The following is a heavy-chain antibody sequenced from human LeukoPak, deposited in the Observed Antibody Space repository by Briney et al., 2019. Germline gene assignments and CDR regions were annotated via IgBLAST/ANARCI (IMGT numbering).Heavy chain of an antibody. CDR1: GFIFRDHA. CDR2: IRTKTYSQTT. D-gene: IGHD5-12*01. V-gene: IGHV3-49*03. J-gene: IGHJ3*02. Sequence: PGGSLRLSCTASGFIFRDHAMSWFRQAPGKGLEWVGFIRTKTYSQTTEYAASVKGRFTISRDDSTSIAFLQMNSLKTEDTAVSYCSRNSGTLTGWPFDIWGQGTMVTVSS. CDR3: SRNSGTLTGWPFDI.